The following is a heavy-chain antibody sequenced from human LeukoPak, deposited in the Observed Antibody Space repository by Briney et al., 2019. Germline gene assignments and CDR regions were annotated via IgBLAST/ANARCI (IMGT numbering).Heavy chain of an antibody. D-gene: IGHD4-17*01. CDR1: GGSISGYY. CDR3: ARHTSYGGNSAFGD. V-gene: IGHV4-59*08. J-gene: IGHJ4*02. CDR2: ISYTGTT. Sequence: SETLSLTCTVSGGSISGYYWSWIRQPPGKGLEWIGYISYTGTTNYNPSLKSRVTISVDTSKNHFSLKLYSVTAADTAVYYCARHTSYGGNSAFGDWGQGTLVTVSS.